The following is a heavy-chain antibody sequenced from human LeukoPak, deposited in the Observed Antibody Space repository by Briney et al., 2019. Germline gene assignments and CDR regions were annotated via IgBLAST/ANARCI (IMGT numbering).Heavy chain of an antibody. J-gene: IGHJ5*02. Sequence: SETLSLTCTVSGGSISSYYWSWIRQPPGKGLEWIGYIYYSGSTNYNPSLKSRVTISVDTSKNQFSLKLSSVTAADTAVYYCARDSGTTGEVKFDPWGQGTLVTVSS. CDR1: GGSISSYY. CDR2: IYYSGST. V-gene: IGHV4-59*12. CDR3: ARDSGTTGEVKFDP. D-gene: IGHD3-10*01.